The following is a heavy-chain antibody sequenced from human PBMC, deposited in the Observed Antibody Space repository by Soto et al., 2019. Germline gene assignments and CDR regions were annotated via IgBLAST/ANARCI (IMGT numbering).Heavy chain of an antibody. Sequence: PGGSLRLSCVASVFTFSSYAMHWVRQAPGKGLEWVAVISYDGSNKYYADSVKGRFTISRDNSKNTLYLQMNSLRAEDTAVYYCASDYSRTPSYFDYWGQGTLVTVSS. CDR3: ASDYSRTPSYFDY. CDR2: ISYDGSNK. D-gene: IGHD6-13*01. J-gene: IGHJ4*02. CDR1: VFTFSSYA. V-gene: IGHV3-30-3*01.